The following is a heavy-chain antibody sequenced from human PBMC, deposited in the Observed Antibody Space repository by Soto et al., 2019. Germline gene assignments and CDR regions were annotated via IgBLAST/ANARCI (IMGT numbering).Heavy chain of an antibody. D-gene: IGHD2-15*01. V-gene: IGHV4-38-2*01. CDR1: LEPMTGGYY. CDR2: IYYGGTT. J-gene: IGHJ4*02. CDR3: ARGWYYFDV. Sequence: SETLSLTCDLSLEPMTGGYYWGWIRQSPGREREGIGIIYYGGTTYYNPSLRSPLAISLDTSTNKCSLRLSSVTAADTALCYCARGWYYFDVWGQGSLVTVCS.